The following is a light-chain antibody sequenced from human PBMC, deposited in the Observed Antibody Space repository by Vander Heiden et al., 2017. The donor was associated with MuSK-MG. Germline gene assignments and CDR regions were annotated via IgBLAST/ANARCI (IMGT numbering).Light chain of an antibody. CDR1: QSVTTAY. Sequence: EILLTQSPGTLSLSPGETATLSCKASQSVTTAYLAWYQQKLGQAPRLLIYGASSRATGIPDRFSGSGSGTDFTLTISRLEPEDFAVYYCQQYGGSPPSITLGLGTRLEIK. J-gene: IGKJ5*01. CDR3: QQYGGSPPSIT. CDR2: GAS. V-gene: IGKV3-20*01.